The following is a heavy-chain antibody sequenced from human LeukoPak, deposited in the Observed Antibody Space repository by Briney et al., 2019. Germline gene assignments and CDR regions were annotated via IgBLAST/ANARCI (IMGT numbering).Heavy chain of an antibody. CDR3: ATQVGAYYDFWRGYYPFTY. CDR1: GFTFSSYA. CDR2: ISGSGGST. V-gene: IGHV3-23*01. J-gene: IGHJ4*02. Sequence: GGSLRLSCAASGFTFSSYAMSWVRQAPGKGLEWVSAISGSGGSTYYADSVKGRFTISRDNSKNTLYLQMNSLRAEDTAVYYCATQVGAYYDFWRGYYPFTYWGQGTLVTVSS. D-gene: IGHD3-3*01.